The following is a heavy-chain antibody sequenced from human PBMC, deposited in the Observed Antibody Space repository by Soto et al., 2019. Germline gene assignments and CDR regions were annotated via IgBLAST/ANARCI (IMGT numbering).Heavy chain of an antibody. V-gene: IGHV4-59*01. CDR3: ARDKVNIGVDGTHYFYGMDV. CDR1: GGSISSYY. J-gene: IGHJ6*02. D-gene: IGHD3-3*01. Sequence: QVQLQESGPGLVKPSETLSLTCTVSGGSISSYYWSWIRQPPGKGLEWIGYIYYSGSTKYNPSLNRRVTIXVXTXXNQFSLKLSSVTAADTAVYYCARDKVNIGVDGTHYFYGMDVWGQGTTVTVSS. CDR2: IYYSGST.